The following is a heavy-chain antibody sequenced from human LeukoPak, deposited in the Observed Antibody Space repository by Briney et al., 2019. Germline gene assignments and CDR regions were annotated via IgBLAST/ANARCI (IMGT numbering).Heavy chain of an antibody. CDR3: ARQAGGTSGPFDY. J-gene: IGHJ4*02. D-gene: IGHD4-23*01. CDR1: GGSISSSY. V-gene: IGHV4-59*08. CDR2: IYHSEST. Sequence: SETLSLTCTVSGGSISSSYCSWIRQPPGQGLELIGYIYHSESTNYNPSLKSRVTISVDTSKNQFSLKLSSVTAADTAVYYCARQAGGTSGPFDYWGQGTLVTVSS.